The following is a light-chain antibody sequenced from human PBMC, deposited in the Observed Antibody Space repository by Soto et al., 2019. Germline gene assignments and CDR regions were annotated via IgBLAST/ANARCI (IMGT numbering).Light chain of an antibody. CDR3: QQYGSSGT. J-gene: IGKJ1*01. CDR2: GAS. Sequence: EIGLTQSPGTLSLSPGERATLSCRASQSVSNNYLAWYQQKPGQAPRRLIYGASNRATGIPDRFSGSGSGTDFTLTISRLEPEEFAVYYCQQYGSSGTFGQGTKVDIK. V-gene: IGKV3-20*01. CDR1: QSVSNNY.